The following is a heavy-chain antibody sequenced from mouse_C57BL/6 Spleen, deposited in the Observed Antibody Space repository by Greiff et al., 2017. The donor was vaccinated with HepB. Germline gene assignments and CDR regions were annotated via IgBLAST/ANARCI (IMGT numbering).Heavy chain of an antibody. V-gene: IGHV1-61*01. J-gene: IGHJ4*01. Sequence: QVQLQQPGAELVRPGSSVKLSCKASGYTFTSYWMDWVKQRPGQGLEWIGNIYPSDSETHYNQKFKDKATLTVDKSSSTAYMQLSSLTSEDSAVYYCARWGLRLEGNAMDYWGQGTSVTVSS. CDR3: ARWGLRLEGNAMDY. CDR2: IYPSDSET. CDR1: GYTFTSYW. D-gene: IGHD3-2*02.